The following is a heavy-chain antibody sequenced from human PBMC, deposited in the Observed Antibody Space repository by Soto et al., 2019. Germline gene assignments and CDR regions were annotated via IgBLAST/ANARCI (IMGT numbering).Heavy chain of an antibody. V-gene: IGHV4-39*02. CDR3: ARESSGSYYYYYYYGMDV. Sequence: QLQLQESGPGLVKPSETLSLTCTVSGGSISSSSYYWGWIRQPPGKGLEWIGSIYYSGSTYYNPSLQSRVTISVDTSKNQFSLKLSSVTAADTAVYYCARESSGSYYYYYYYGMDVWGQGTTVTVSS. CDR2: IYYSGST. D-gene: IGHD3-10*01. CDR1: GGSISSSSYY. J-gene: IGHJ6*02.